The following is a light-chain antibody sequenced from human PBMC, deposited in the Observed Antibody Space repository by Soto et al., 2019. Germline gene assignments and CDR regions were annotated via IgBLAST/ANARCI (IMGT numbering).Light chain of an antibody. CDR1: QSINSN. V-gene: IGKV3-15*01. J-gene: IGKJ1*01. CDR2: GAS. CDR3: QQYDNWPPCT. Sequence: EIVMTQSPATLSVSPGERATLSCRASQSINSNLAWYQQKPGQAPRVLIYGASTRATGIPARFSGSGSGTEFALTIRSLQSEDFAVYYCQQYDNWPPCTVGQGTKVDSK.